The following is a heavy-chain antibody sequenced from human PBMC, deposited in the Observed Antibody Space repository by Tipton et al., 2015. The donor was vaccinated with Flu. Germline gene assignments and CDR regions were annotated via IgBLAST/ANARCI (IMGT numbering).Heavy chain of an antibody. CDR1: GFTFRTNG. Sequence: VQLVQSGGGVVQPGGSLRLSCAASGFTFRTNGMHWVRQAPGKGLEWVANINQDGSVNYYVDSVKGRFTISRDNAKNSLYLQMNNLRAEDTAVYYCGRAIGGSSSHWGQGTLVTVSS. D-gene: IGHD2-2*01. J-gene: IGHJ4*02. CDR3: GRAIGGSSSH. V-gene: IGHV3-7*01. CDR2: INQDGSVN.